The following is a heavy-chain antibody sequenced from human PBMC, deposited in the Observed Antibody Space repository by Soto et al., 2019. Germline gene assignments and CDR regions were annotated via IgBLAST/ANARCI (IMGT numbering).Heavy chain of an antibody. V-gene: IGHV3-48*01. CDR3: ARDPPHIYRDYDLNWFDP. CDR2: ISSSSSTI. CDR1: GFTFSSYS. Sequence: EVQLVESGGGLVQPGGSLRLSCAASGFTFSSYSMNWVRQAPGKGLEWVSYISSSSSTIYYADSVKGRFTISRDNAKNSLYLQMNSRRAEDTGVYYCARDPPHIYRDYDLNWFDPWGHGTLVTVSA. D-gene: IGHD4-17*01. J-gene: IGHJ5*02.